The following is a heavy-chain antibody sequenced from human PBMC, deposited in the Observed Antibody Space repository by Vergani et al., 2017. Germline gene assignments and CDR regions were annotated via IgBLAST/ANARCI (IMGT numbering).Heavy chain of an antibody. CDR2: IDHTVRP. CDR1: GGSFTSYH. CDR3: ARVKTETNGHLYYYYYMDV. V-gene: IGHV4-34*01. Sequence: QVQLQQWGGGLLKPSETLSLTCVVNGGSFTSYHWTWIRQSPGAGLEWVGDIDHTVRPDYKPSLDSQLTMSVDKSRNQFSLTLNSVTATDTAIYFCARVKTETNGHLYYYYYMDVWGQGTAVPGS. J-gene: IGHJ6*03. D-gene: IGHD2-8*01.